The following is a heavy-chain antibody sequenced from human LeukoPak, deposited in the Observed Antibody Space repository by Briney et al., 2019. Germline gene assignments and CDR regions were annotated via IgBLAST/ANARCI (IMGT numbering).Heavy chain of an antibody. CDR2: IHYSGTT. Sequence: SETLSLTCTVSGGSISSYYWSWIRQPPGKGLEWIGYIHYSGTTNYNPSLKSRVTISVDTSKNQFSLKLSSVTAADTAVYSCARDGGTGYFDYWGQGTLVTVSS. J-gene: IGHJ4*02. CDR3: ARDGGTGYFDY. CDR1: GGSISSYY. V-gene: IGHV4-59*01. D-gene: IGHD3-16*01.